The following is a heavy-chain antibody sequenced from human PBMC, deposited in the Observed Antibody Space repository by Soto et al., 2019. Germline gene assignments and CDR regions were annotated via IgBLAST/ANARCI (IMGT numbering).Heavy chain of an antibody. CDR1: GYTFTNYG. Sequence: GASVKVSCKASGYTFTNYGISWVRQAPGQGLEWMGWISTFIGNTNYAQKVQGRVTMTTDTSTSTAYMELRSLRSEDTAVYYCARVSFPDSTPLYAFDIWGQGTMVTVSS. D-gene: IGHD6-13*01. CDR2: ISTFIGNT. J-gene: IGHJ3*02. CDR3: ARVSFPDSTPLYAFDI. V-gene: IGHV1-18*01.